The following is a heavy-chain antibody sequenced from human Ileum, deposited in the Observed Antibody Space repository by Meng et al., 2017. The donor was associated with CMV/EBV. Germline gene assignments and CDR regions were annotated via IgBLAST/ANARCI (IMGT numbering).Heavy chain of an antibody. D-gene: IGHD3-10*01. CDR3: ARGLWFGGYGMDV. CDR1: GASINTRNYY. J-gene: IGHJ6*02. V-gene: IGHV4-39*07. CDR2: FYYSGTT. Sequence: SETLSLTCTVSGASINTRNYYWGWIRQPPGKGLEWIGSFYYSGTTYSNPSLKSRVTILVDTSNNHFSLKLNSVTAADTAVYYCARGLWFGGYGMDVWGQGTTVTVSS.